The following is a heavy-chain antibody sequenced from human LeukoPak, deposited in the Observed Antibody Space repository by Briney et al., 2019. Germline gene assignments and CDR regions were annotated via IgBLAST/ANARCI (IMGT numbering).Heavy chain of an antibody. Sequence: GGSLRLSCAASGFTFSAYSMNWVRQAPGKGLEWVSSISSSSSDIYYADSIKGRFTISRDNAKNSVYLHMNSLRAEDTAVYYCASGGYRDYYFDYWGQGTLVTVSS. D-gene: IGHD5-12*01. CDR2: ISSSSSDI. V-gene: IGHV3-21*01. CDR3: ASGGYRDYYFDY. J-gene: IGHJ4*02. CDR1: GFTFSAYS.